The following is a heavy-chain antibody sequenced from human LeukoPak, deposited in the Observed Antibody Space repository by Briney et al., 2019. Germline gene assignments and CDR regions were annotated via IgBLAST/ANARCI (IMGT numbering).Heavy chain of an antibody. D-gene: IGHD5-12*01. Sequence: GGSLRLSCAASGLTFSSYAMHWVRQAPGKGLEWVAVISYDGSNKYYADSVKGRFTISRDNSKNTLYLQMNSLRPEDTAMYYCTKDDGGVATGQFDFWGQGTLVTVSS. V-gene: IGHV3-30*04. CDR1: GLTFSSYA. CDR2: ISYDGSNK. J-gene: IGHJ4*02. CDR3: TKDDGGVATGQFDF.